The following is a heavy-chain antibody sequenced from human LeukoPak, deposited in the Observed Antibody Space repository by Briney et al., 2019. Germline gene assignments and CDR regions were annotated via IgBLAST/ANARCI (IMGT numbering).Heavy chain of an antibody. J-gene: IGHJ4*02. CDR1: GGSFSSYY. D-gene: IGHD3-22*01. CDR3: ASHYYDSSGPTFDY. V-gene: IGHV4-59*08. CDR2: IYYSGST. Sequence: SETLSLTCAVYGGSFSSYYWSWIRQPPGKGLEWIGYIYYSGSTNYNPSLKSRVTISVDTSKNQFSLKLSSVTAADTAVYYCASHYYDSSGPTFDYWGQGTLVTVSS.